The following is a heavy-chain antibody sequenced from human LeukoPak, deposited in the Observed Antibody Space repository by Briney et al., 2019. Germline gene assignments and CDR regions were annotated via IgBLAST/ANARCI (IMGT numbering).Heavy chain of an antibody. CDR1: GGTFSSYA. CDR2: IIPIFGTA. V-gene: IGHV1-69*13. Sequence: GASVKVSCKASGGTFSSYAISWVRQAPGQGLEWMGGIIPIFGTANYAQKFRGRVTITADESTSTAYMELSSLRSEDTAVYYCARAIVVVPAADSGGYNYYYYYGMDVWGQGTTVTVSS. D-gene: IGHD2-2*01. CDR3: ARAIVVVPAADSGGYNYYYYYGMDV. J-gene: IGHJ6*02.